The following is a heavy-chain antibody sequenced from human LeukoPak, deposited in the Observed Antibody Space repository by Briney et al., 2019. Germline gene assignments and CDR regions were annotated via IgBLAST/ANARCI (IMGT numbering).Heavy chain of an antibody. Sequence: SETLSLTCAVYGGSFSGYYWSWIRQPPGKGLEWIGYIYYSGSTYYNPSLKSRVTISVDTSKNQFSLKLSSVTAADTAVYYCARATKYGSGSYSYWGQGTLVTVSS. V-gene: IGHV4-34*01. J-gene: IGHJ4*02. D-gene: IGHD3-10*01. CDR3: ARATKYGSGSYSY. CDR2: IYYSGST. CDR1: GGSFSGYY.